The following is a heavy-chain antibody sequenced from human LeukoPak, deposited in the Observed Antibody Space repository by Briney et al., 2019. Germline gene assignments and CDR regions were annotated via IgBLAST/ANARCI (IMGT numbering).Heavy chain of an antibody. V-gene: IGHV1-18*01. CDR1: GYTFTSYD. D-gene: IGHD2-15*01. CDR2: ISAYNGNT. CDR3: ARSDIVVVAAATPFDY. J-gene: IGHJ4*02. Sequence: ASVKVSCKASGYTFTSYDINWVRQATGQGLEWMGWISAYNGNTNYAQKLQGRVTMTTDTSTSTAYMELRSLRSDDTAVYYCARSDIVVVAAATPFDYWGQGTLVTVSS.